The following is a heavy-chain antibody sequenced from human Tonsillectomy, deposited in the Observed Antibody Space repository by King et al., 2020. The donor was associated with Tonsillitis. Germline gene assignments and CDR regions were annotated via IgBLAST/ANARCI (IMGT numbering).Heavy chain of an antibody. Sequence: VTLQESGPVLVKPTETLTLTCTVSGFSLSNARMGVSWIRQPPGKALEWLAHIFSNDEKSYSTSLKSRLTISKDTSKSQVVLTMTNMDPVDTATYYCALNLYDSGGYDFDCWGQGTLVTVSS. J-gene: IGHJ4*02. V-gene: IGHV2-26*01. CDR2: IFSNDEK. CDR3: ALNLYDSGGYDFDC. CDR1: GFSLSNARMG. D-gene: IGHD3-22*01.